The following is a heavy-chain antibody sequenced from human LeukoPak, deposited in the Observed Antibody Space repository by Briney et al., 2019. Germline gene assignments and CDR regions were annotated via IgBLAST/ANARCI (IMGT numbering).Heavy chain of an antibody. D-gene: IGHD1-26*01. J-gene: IGHJ4*02. V-gene: IGHV3-74*01. Sequence: GGSLRLSCAASGFTFSSYWMHWVRQAPGKGLVWVSRINSDGSSTSYADSVKGRFTISRDNAKNTLYLQMNSLRAEDTAVYYCAKDLPRYSGSYGGYFDYWGQGTLVTVSS. CDR3: AKDLPRYSGSYGGYFDY. CDR1: GFTFSSYW. CDR2: INSDGSST.